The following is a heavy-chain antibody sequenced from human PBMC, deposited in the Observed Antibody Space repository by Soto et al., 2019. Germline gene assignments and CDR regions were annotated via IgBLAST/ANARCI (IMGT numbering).Heavy chain of an antibody. D-gene: IGHD6-25*01. CDR2: INPKSGGT. CDR3: ARDLSKGGSSAGFGD. J-gene: IGHJ4*03. V-gene: IGHV1-2*02. CDR1: GYTFTVYY. Sequence: ASVKVSCKASGYTFTVYYMQWVRQAPGQGLEWMGWINPKSGGTMYPQKFQGRVTMTWDTSISTAYMALTRLRSDDTAVYYCARDLSKGGSSAGFGDWGQGTMVTVSS.